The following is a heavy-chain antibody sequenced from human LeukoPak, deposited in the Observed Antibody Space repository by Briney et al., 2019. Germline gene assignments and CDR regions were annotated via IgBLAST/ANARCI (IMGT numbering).Heavy chain of an antibody. CDR3: ARSRDGYNTGRDDY. D-gene: IGHD5-24*01. V-gene: IGHV3-7*01. CDR2: IKQDGSEK. J-gene: IGHJ4*02. Sequence: GGSLRLSCAASGFTFSSYWMSWVRQAPGKGLEWVANIKQDGSEKYYVDSVKGRFTISRDNAKNSLYLQMNSLRAEDTAVYYCARSRDGYNTGRDDYWGQGTLVTVSS. CDR1: GFTFSSYW.